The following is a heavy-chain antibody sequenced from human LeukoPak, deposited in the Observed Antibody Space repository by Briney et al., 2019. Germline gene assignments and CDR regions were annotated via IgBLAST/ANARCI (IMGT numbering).Heavy chain of an antibody. CDR3: AREAYSNYVDY. CDR1: VDPISRYH. J-gene: IGHJ4*02. Sequence: SETLSLPCTVSVDPISRYHWICIRHPPGRGLEGNGYIYYSVSTNYNPSLKSRVTISVDTPKNQFSLKLSSVTAADTAVYYCAREAYSNYVDYWGQGTLVTVSS. V-gene: IGHV4-59*13. D-gene: IGHD4-11*01. CDR2: IYYSVST.